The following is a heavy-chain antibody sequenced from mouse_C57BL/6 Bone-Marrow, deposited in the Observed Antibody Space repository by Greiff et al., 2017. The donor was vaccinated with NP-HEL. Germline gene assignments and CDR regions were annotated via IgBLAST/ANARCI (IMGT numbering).Heavy chain of an antibody. Sequence: QVHVKQSGAELARPGASVKLSCKASGYTFTSYGISWVKQRPGQGLEWIGEIYPRSGNTYYNEKFQGKATLTADKSSSTAYMELRSLTSEDSAVYFCASDYDAMDYWGQGTSVTVSS. CDR1: GYTFTSYG. CDR2: IYPRSGNT. J-gene: IGHJ4*01. D-gene: IGHD1-1*02. V-gene: IGHV1-81*01. CDR3: ASDYDAMDY.